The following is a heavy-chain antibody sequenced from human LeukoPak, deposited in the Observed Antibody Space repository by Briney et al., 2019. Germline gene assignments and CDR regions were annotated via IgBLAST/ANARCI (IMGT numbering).Heavy chain of an antibody. CDR3: ARDREAVAGPFDY. V-gene: IGHV3-30*04. Sequence: PGRSLRLSCAASGFTFSSYAMHWVRQAPGKGLEWVAVISYDGSNKYYADSVKGRFTISRDNSKNTLYLQMNSLRAEDTAVYYCARDREAVAGPFDYWGQGTLVTVSS. J-gene: IGHJ4*02. D-gene: IGHD6-19*01. CDR1: GFTFSSYA. CDR2: ISYDGSNK.